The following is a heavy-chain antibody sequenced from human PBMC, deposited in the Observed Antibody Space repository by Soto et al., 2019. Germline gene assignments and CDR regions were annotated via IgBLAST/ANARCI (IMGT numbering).Heavy chain of an antibody. CDR1: GGSISTYY. D-gene: IGHD2-21*02. CDR2: IDYTEST. V-gene: IGHV4-59*01. Sequence: QVQLQESGPGLVKPSETLSLTCTVSGGSISTYYWSWIRQPPGKGLEWIGNIDYTESTNYNPSLKSRVTMSLDTSKNQFSLWLRSVTAADTALYYCARTALRSLYYGMDVWGQGTTVTVSS. CDR3: ARTALRSLYYGMDV. J-gene: IGHJ6*02.